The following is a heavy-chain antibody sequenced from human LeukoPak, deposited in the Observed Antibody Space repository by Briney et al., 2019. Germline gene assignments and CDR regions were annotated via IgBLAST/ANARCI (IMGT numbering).Heavy chain of an antibody. CDR2: NSYSGNT. J-gene: IGHJ4*02. D-gene: IGHD6-19*01. Sequence: SETLSLTCTVSGSSLSTYYWTWLRQPPGKGLEWIGYNSYSGNTNYNPSLKSRVTISVDMSKNQFSLKLSSLTAADTAVYYCARAGSGWSFDYWGQGTLVTVSS. CDR3: ARAGSGWSFDY. CDR1: GSSLSTYY. V-gene: IGHV4-59*01.